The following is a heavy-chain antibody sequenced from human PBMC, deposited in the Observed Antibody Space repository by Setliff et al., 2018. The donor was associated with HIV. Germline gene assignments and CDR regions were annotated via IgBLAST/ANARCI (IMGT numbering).Heavy chain of an antibody. J-gene: IGHJ6*02. V-gene: IGHV3-30*03. D-gene: IGHD2-15*01. CDR1: GFTFSSYG. Sequence: PGGSLRLSCAASGFTFSSYGMHWVRQAPGQGLEWVAVISYDGSNKYYADSVKGRFTISRDNAKNSLYLQMNSLRAEDTAVYYCARKLLTRPNYYGMDVWGQGTTVTVSS. CDR2: ISYDGSNK. CDR3: ARKLLTRPNYYGMDV.